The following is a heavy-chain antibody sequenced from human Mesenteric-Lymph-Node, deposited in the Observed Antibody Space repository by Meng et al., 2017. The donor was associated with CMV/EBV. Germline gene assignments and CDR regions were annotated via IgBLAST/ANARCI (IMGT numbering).Heavy chain of an antibody. D-gene: IGHD5-18*01. J-gene: IGHJ4*02. CDR1: GYTFTSYY. V-gene: IGHV1-46*01. CDR2: INPSGGST. Sequence: ASVKVSCKASGYTFTSYYMHWVRQAPGQGLEWMGIINPSGGSTSYAQKFQGRVTMTRDTSTSTVYMELNSLRSEDTAVYYCAREPVDTAILSPFDYWGQGTLVTVSS. CDR3: AREPVDTAILSPFDY.